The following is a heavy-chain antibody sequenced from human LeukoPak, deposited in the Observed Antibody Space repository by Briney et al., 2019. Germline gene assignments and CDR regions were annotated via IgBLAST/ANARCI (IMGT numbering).Heavy chain of an antibody. CDR1: GFTFSTYG. Sequence: GGSLRLSCAASGFTFSTYGMHWVRQAPGKGLEWVAFIRYDGRSKYYADSVKGRFTISRDNAKNSLYLQMNSLRAEDTAVYYCAGEGYGDYEGDYWGQGTLVTVSS. J-gene: IGHJ4*02. D-gene: IGHD4-17*01. CDR2: IRYDGRSK. CDR3: AGEGYGDYEGDY. V-gene: IGHV3-30*02.